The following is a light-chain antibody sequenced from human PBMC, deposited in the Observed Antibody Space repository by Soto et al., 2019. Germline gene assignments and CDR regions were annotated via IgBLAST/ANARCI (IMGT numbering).Light chain of an antibody. J-gene: IGLJ2*01. V-gene: IGLV3-1*01. Sequence: SYELTQPPSVSVSPGQTASITCSGDKLGDKYACWYQQKPGQSPVLVIFQDTQRPSGIPERFSGSNSGNPATLTISGTQALDEAVYYCQTWASSTAVVFGGGTKLTVL. CDR1: KLGDKY. CDR2: QDT. CDR3: QTWASSTAVV.